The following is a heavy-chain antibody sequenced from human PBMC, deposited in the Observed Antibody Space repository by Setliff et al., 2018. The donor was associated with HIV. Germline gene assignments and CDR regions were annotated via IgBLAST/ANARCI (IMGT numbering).Heavy chain of an antibody. J-gene: IGHJ4*02. V-gene: IGHV4-39*01. CDR1: GGSISSSSYY. CDR3: ARKNRGAPAPFDY. CDR2: IDYTGKT. D-gene: IGHD6-25*01. Sequence: PSETLSLTCIVSGGSISSSSYYWGWIRQPPGKGPEWIGSIDYTGKTHYNPSLKSRVTISADTSKSQFSLNLSSVTAADTAVYYCARKNRGAPAPFDYWGQGTLVTVSS.